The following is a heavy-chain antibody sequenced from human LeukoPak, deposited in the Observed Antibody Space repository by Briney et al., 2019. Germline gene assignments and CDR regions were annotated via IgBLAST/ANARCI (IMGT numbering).Heavy chain of an antibody. D-gene: IGHD3-22*01. CDR1: GFTFSSYW. CDR2: IKQDGSEK. CDR3: ARVPPRGGYYYYYYYYMDV. V-gene: IGHV3-7*01. J-gene: IGHJ6*03. Sequence: GGSLRLSCAASGFTFSSYWMSWVRQAPGKGLEWVANIKQDGSEKYYVDSVKGRFTISRDNAKNSLYLQMNSLRAEDTAVYYCARVPPRGGYYYYYYYYMDVWGKGTTVTVSS.